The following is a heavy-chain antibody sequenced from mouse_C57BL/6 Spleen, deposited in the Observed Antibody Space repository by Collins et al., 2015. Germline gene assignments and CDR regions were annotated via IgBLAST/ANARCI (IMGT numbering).Heavy chain of an antibody. CDR1: GYTFTTYG. Sequence: QIQLVQSGPELKKPGETVKISCKASGYTFTTYGMSWVKQAPGKGLKWMGWINTYSGVPTYADDFKGRFAFSLETSASTAYLQINNLKNGDTATYFCARGDYDGAYWGQGTLVTVSA. CDR2: INTYSGVP. V-gene: IGHV9-3*01. D-gene: IGHD2-4*01. J-gene: IGHJ3*01. CDR3: ARGDYDGAY.